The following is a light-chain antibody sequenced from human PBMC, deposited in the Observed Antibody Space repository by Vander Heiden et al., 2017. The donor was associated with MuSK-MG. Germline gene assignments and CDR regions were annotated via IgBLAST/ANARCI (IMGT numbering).Light chain of an antibody. CDR2: GAS. J-gene: IGKJ1*01. CDR3: QQENNGHPPWT. CDR1: QSVSSN. Sequence: EIVMTQSPATLSVSPGERATLSCRARQSVSSNLAWYQQKPGQAPRLLIYGASTRAKGIKARFSGSGDGTEFTLTIISRQSEDFEVYYCQQENNGHPPWTFGQGTKVEIK. V-gene: IGKV3D-15*01.